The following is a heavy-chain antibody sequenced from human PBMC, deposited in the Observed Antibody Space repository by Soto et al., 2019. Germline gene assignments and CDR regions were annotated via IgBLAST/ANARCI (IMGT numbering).Heavy chain of an antibody. CDR2: IYDTWTT. D-gene: IGHD3-10*02. CDR1: GGSMSENDYY. Sequence: QVQLQEAGPGLVRPSQTLSLTCTVAGGSMSENDYYWSWLRQSPGQGLQWIGYIYDTWTTSYSPSLKSRVTMSADTSRNQFSLKLTSVTEADTALYFCARGIVRGGFDIWGQWTLVTVSS. V-gene: IGHV4-30-4*01. J-gene: IGHJ3*02. CDR3: ARGIVRGGFDI.